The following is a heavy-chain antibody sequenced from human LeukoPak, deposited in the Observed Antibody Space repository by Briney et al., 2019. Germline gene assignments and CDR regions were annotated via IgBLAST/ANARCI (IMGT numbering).Heavy chain of an antibody. Sequence: SETLSLTCTVSTASINSYYWSWVRQPPGKELEWIGYIYNTGTTSYNPSLKSRVTISLDTSKNQFSVQLRSVTAADTAVYYCARAPSLYYFDYWGQGTLVTVSS. CDR1: TASINSYY. D-gene: IGHD3-16*01. CDR2: IYNTGTT. CDR3: ARAPSLYYFDY. V-gene: IGHV4-59*01. J-gene: IGHJ4*02.